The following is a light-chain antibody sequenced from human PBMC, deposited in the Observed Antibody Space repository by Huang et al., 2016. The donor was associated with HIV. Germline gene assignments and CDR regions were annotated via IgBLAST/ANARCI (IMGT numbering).Light chain of an antibody. Sequence: EIVMTQSPATLSVSPGERATLNCSASQSVRNNLAWYQQKPGQAPRLLIYGASTRAIGIPARISGSGAGTEFTLTISSLQSEGFAVYYCQQYNNWPPLTFGGGTKVEIK. CDR3: QQYNNWPPLT. CDR2: GAS. V-gene: IGKV3-15*01. CDR1: QSVRNN. J-gene: IGKJ4*01.